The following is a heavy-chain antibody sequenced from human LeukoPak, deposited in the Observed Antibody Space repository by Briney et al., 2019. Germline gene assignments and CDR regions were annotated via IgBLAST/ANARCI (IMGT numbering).Heavy chain of an antibody. Sequence: GGSLRLSCAASRFSLSNYWMTWVRQAPGKGLEWVANIKEDGTEEYYVDSVKGRFTVSRDNAKNALFLQMSSLRAEDTGVYYCGRGGYSYGNRGNFCDYWGQGILVTVSS. V-gene: IGHV3-7*05. D-gene: IGHD5-18*01. CDR3: GRGGYSYGNRGNFCDY. CDR1: RFSLSNYW. CDR2: IKEDGTEE. J-gene: IGHJ4*02.